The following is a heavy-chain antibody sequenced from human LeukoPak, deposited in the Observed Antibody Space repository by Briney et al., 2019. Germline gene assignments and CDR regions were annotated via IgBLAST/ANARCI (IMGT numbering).Heavy chain of an antibody. V-gene: IGHV3-48*01. CDR1: GFIFDSYG. Sequence: GGSLRLSCSASGFIFDSYGMNWVRQAPGSGLQWVSYISAGSSNTFYADSVKGRFTISRDDADNFLHLQMNSLSAEDTAVYYCARSAVQANTPFYFDFWGQGALVTVSS. D-gene: IGHD1-26*01. CDR3: ARSAVQANTPFYFDF. CDR2: ISAGSSNT. J-gene: IGHJ4*02.